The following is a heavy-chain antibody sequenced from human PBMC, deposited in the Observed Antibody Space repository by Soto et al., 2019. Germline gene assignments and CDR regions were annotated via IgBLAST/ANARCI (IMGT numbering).Heavy chain of an antibody. J-gene: IGHJ6*03. CDR1: GDTFTGYY. V-gene: IGHV1-2*04. D-gene: IGHD5-12*01. CDR2: INPNSGVT. CDR3: ARESGGATATLDYYYFYMDV. Sequence: QVPLVQSGAEVKKPGASVTVSCRASGDTFTGYYMHWVRQAPGQGLEWMGWINPNSGVTKYAQKFQGWVTMTRYTSIRTVYMQLSRLRSDDTAVYYCARESGGATATLDYYYFYMDVWGTGTTVTVSS.